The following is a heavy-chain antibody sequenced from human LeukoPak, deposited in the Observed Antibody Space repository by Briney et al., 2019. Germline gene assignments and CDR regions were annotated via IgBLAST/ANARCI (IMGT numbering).Heavy chain of an antibody. D-gene: IGHD2-15*01. CDR1: GFTFTSSA. J-gene: IGHJ4*02. CDR3: AAGVVDKWRDPGGFDY. V-gene: IGHV1-58*01. CDR2: IVVGSGNT. Sequence: SVKVSCKASGFTFTSSAVQWVRQARGQRLEWIGWIVVGSGNTNYAQKFQERVTITRDMSTSTAYMELSSLRSEDTAVYYCAAGVVDKWRDPGGFDYWGQGTLVTVSS.